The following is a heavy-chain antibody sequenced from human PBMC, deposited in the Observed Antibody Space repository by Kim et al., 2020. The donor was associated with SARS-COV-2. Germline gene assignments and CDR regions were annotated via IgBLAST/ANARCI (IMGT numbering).Heavy chain of an antibody. D-gene: IGHD2-15*01. CDR3: AKDFYGDNSGAGAFDM. CDR1: GFTFSSFA. CDR2: ISGSGGST. Sequence: GGSLRLSCAASGFTFSSFAMNWVRQAPGKGLEWVSGISGSGGSTYSSDSVNGRFTSSKDNSKKPRYLKLNSMRAEEAAVYYCAKDFYGDNSGAGAFDMWGQGTMV. J-gene: IGHJ3*02. V-gene: IGHV3-23*01.